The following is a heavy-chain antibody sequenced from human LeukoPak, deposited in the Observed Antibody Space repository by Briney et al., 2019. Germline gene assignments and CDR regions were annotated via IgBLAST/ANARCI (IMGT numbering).Heavy chain of an antibody. CDR1: GFTFTSSA. CDR3: AADLLNDAFDI. D-gene: IGHD2-21*01. V-gene: IGHV1-58*01. J-gene: IGHJ3*02. CDR2: IVVGSGNT. Sequence: GTSVKVSCKASGFTFTSSAVQWVRQARGQRLEWIGWIVVGSGNTNYAQKFQERVTITRDMSTSTAYMELSSLRSEDTAVYYCAADLLNDAFDIWGQGTMVTVSS.